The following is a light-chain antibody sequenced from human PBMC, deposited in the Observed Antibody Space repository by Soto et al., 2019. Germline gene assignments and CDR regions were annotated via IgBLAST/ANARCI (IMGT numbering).Light chain of an antibody. J-gene: IGKJ1*01. CDR1: QSINRY. Sequence: IQMTQSPSSLSASVGDRVTITCRASQSINRYLNWYQQKPGKAPKLLIYAASSLQSGVPSRFSGSGSGTDFTLAISSLQPEDFATYYCQQSSSSQWTFGQGTKVEIK. CDR3: QQSSSSQWT. V-gene: IGKV1-39*01. CDR2: AAS.